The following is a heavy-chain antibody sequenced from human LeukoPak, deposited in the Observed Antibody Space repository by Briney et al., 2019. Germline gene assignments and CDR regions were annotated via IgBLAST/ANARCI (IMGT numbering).Heavy chain of an antibody. CDR3: ARGGSSSGVLAFDI. J-gene: IGHJ3*02. CDR2: MYSSGST. V-gene: IGHV4-38-2*02. CDR1: GYSISSGYY. Sequence: SETLSLTCTVSGYSISSGYYWGWIRQPPGKGLEWIGRMYSSGSTNYNPSLKSRVTISVDTSKNQFSLKLSSVTAADTAVYYCARGGSSSGVLAFDIWGQGTMVTVSS. D-gene: IGHD3-10*01.